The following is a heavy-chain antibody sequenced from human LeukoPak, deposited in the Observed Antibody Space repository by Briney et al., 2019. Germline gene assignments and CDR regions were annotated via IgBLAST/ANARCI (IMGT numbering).Heavy chain of an antibody. D-gene: IGHD1-1*01. CDR2: ISSNGGSI. CDR1: GFTFSRYA. V-gene: IGHV3-64D*06. J-gene: IGHJ4*02. Sequence: GRSLRLSCSASGFTFSRYAIQWVRHAPGKGLEYVSAISSNGGSIYYADSVKGRFTISRDNSKNTLYLQMSSLRAEDTAVYYCVPPPNELALHSWGQGTLVSVSS. CDR3: VPPPNELALHS.